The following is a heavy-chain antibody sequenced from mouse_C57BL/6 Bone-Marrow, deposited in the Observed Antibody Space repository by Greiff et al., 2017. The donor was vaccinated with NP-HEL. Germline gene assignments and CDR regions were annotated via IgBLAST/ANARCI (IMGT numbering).Heavy chain of an antibody. J-gene: IGHJ2*01. CDR2: IDPSDSYT. V-gene: IGHV1-59*01. Sequence: QVQLQQPGAELVRPGTSVKLSCKASGYTFTSYWMHWVKQRPGQGLEWIGVIDPSDSYTNYNQKFKGKATLTVDTSSSTAYMQLSSLTSEDSAVYYCARVYGSSYNFDYWGQGTTLTVSS. CDR3: ARVYGSSYNFDY. D-gene: IGHD1-1*01. CDR1: GYTFTSYW.